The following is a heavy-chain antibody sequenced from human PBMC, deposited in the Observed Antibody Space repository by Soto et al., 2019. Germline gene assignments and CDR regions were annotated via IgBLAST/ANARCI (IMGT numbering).Heavy chain of an antibody. Sequence: QIQLVQTGPESKKPGASVKVSCQTSGYTFISYGLSWVRQAPGQGLEWMGWITPFNGNTNYPQRFRGKITMTTATATNTGYLEVRNLKSDDTAVYYCVRDYSSVPDIWGQGTLVTVSS. V-gene: IGHV1-18*04. CDR2: ITPFNGNT. J-gene: IGHJ4*02. CDR1: GYTFISYG. D-gene: IGHD4-4*01. CDR3: VRDYSSVPDI.